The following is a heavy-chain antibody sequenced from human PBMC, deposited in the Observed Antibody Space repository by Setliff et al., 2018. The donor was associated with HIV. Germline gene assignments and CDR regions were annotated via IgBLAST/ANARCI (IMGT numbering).Heavy chain of an antibody. V-gene: IGHV5-51*01. J-gene: IGHJ4*02. CDR1: GYSSTKYW. CDR2: IYPGGSDS. Sequence: ESLKISCKVSGYSSTKYWIGWVRQMPGKGLEWMGLIYPGGSDSRYSPSFQGQVTISADKSISTAYLQWSGLKASDTAMYYCARGFYGDYYFDYWGQGTLVTVSS. D-gene: IGHD4-17*01. CDR3: ARGFYGDYYFDY.